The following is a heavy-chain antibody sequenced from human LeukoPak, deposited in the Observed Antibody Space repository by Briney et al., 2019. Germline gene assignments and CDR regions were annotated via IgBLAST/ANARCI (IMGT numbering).Heavy chain of an antibody. CDR1: GFTFSSYE. D-gene: IGHD3-10*01. J-gene: IGHJ4*02. V-gene: IGHV3-48*01. Sequence: GGSLRLSCAASGFTFSSYEMNWVRQAPGKGLEWVSYITSSSGSIYYADSVKGRFTISRDNAKNSLHLEMNSLRAEDTAVYYCAKGEGSGSGTYAGLGFDYWGQGTLVTVSS. CDR2: ITSSSGSI. CDR3: AKGEGSGSGTYAGLGFDY.